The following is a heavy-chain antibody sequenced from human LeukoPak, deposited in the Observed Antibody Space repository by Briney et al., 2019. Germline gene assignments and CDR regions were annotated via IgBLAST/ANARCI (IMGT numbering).Heavy chain of an antibody. CDR2: IWYDGSSE. D-gene: IGHD3-3*01. V-gene: IGHV3-33*06. J-gene: IGHJ6*03. CDR1: GVNFGSSG. Sequence: QPGGSLRLSCAASGVNFGSSGMHWVRQAPGKGLEWVAVIWYDGSSEQYADSVKGRFTISRDNSRDTLYLQMNSLRAEDTAVYYCAKDDNWRGSYNYYYMDVWGKGTSVTVSS. CDR3: AKDDNWRGSYNYYYMDV.